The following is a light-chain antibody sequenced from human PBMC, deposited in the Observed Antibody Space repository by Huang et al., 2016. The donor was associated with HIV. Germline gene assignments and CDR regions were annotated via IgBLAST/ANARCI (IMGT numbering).Light chain of an antibody. Sequence: EIALIQSPATLSLSPGETATLYCRASPSVRNYLGWYQQKPGQAPRLLIYDTSNRATGIPARFSGSGSGTDFTLTISSLEPEDSAVYYCQQRGNWPLTFGQGTRVEIK. J-gene: IGKJ1*01. CDR3: QQRGNWPLT. CDR2: DTS. CDR1: PSVRNY. V-gene: IGKV3-11*01.